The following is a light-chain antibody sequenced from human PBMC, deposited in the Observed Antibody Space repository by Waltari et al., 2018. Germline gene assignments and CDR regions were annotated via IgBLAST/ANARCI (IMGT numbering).Light chain of an antibody. CDR1: QSLLNRDGKTY. V-gene: IGKV2-29*02. CDR3: MQGIHFPRT. Sequence: IVMTQTPLSLSVTPGQPASISCKSSQSLLNRDGKTYLYWYLQKPGQSPQLLIYEVYSRFAGVPGRFSGSGSGTDLTLKISRVEAEDVGVYYCMQGIHFPRTFGQGTKVEIK. CDR2: EVY. J-gene: IGKJ1*01.